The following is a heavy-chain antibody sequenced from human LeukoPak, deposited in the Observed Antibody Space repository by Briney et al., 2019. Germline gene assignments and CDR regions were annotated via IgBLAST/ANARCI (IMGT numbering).Heavy chain of an antibody. V-gene: IGHV3-23*01. CDR2: MVGNGITT. Sequence: PGGSLRLSCAASAFAFSNYAMSCVGQAPERGLEWVSSMVGNGITTYYADSVEGRFTISRDNSKNTLYLQMNSLRAEDTAVYYCAKQVVGTAHYYFDFWGRGTLVTVSS. J-gene: IGHJ4*02. CDR1: AFAFSNYA. CDR3: AKQVVGTAHYYFDF. D-gene: IGHD1-26*01.